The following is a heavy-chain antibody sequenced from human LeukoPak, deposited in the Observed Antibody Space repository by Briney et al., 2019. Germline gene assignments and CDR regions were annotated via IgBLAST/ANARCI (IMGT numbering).Heavy chain of an antibody. Sequence: GASVKVSCKASGYTFTSYTFSWVRQAPGQGLEWMGWISAYNGNTNYAQKLQGRVTMTTDTSTSTAYMELRSLRSDDTAVYYCARGYDILTGYYTPYWFDPWGQGTLVTVSS. D-gene: IGHD3-9*01. J-gene: IGHJ5*02. CDR3: ARGYDILTGYYTPYWFDP. CDR2: ISAYNGNT. V-gene: IGHV1-18*01. CDR1: GYTFTSYT.